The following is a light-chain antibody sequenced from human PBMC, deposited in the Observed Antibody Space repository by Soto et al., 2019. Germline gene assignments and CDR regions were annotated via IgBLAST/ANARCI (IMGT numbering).Light chain of an antibody. CDR1: SSDVGGYNY. CDR2: EVS. Sequence: QSALTQPASVSGSPGQSITISCTGTSSDVGGYNYVSWYQQHPGKAPKLMVYEVSNRPSGVSNRFSGSKSGNTASLTISRLQAADESDYYCSSSSSSSPLVFGGGTKLTVL. J-gene: IGLJ3*02. V-gene: IGLV2-14*01. CDR3: SSSSSSSPLV.